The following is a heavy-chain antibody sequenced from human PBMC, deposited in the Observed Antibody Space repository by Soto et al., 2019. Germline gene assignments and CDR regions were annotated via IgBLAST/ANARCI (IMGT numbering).Heavy chain of an antibody. J-gene: IGHJ4*02. D-gene: IGHD1-26*01. CDR2: ISRNGDNT. V-gene: IGHV3-64*04. CDR3: ARFAVGATFDY. Sequence: GGSLRLSCSASGFTFSSYAMHWVRQAPGRGLEYVSAISRNGDNTYYADSVKGRFTISRDNSKNTLYLQMNSLRAEDTAVYYCARFAVGATFDYWGQGTLVTVSS. CDR1: GFTFSSYA.